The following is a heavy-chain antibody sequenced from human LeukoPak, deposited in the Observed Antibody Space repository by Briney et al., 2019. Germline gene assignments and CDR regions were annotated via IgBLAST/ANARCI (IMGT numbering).Heavy chain of an antibody. D-gene: IGHD1-1*01. CDR2: VSTYNSET. V-gene: IGHV1-18*01. CDR1: GYRFSTVG. J-gene: IGHJ5*02. Sequence: ASVKVSCKASGYRFSTVGISGVRQAPEQGLEWIGWVSTYNSETNYAPKFQARVTMTKDTSTSTVFLEMWSLRADDTAVYYCVRDNWNEFDPWGQGTLVTVSS. CDR3: VRDNWNEFDP.